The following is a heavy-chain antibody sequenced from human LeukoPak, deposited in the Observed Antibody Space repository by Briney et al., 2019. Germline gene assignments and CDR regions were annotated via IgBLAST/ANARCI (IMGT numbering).Heavy chain of an antibody. CDR2: IYYSGTT. Sequence: SETLSLTCTVSGGSVSSGTYYWSWIRQPPGTRLEWIGYIYYSGTTNYNPSFKSRVTMSVDTSKNQFSLNLTSVTAADTAVYYCARGAVVNGLDVWGQGTTVNVSS. J-gene: IGHJ6*02. CDR1: GGSVSSGTYY. D-gene: IGHD3-16*02. CDR3: ARGAVVNGLDV. V-gene: IGHV4-61*01.